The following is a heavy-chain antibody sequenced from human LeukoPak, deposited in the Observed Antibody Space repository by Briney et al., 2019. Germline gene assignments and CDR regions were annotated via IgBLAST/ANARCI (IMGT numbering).Heavy chain of an antibody. CDR3: ARLVGVATSNNWFDP. D-gene: IGHD5-12*01. V-gene: IGHV4-59*08. CDR1: GGSISSYY. Sequence: SETLSLTCTVSGGSISSYYWSWIRQPPGRGLEWIGYIYYSGSTNYNPSLKSRVTISVDTSKNQFSLKLSSVTAADTAVYYCARLVGVATSNNWFDPWGQGTLVAVSS. J-gene: IGHJ5*02. CDR2: IYYSGST.